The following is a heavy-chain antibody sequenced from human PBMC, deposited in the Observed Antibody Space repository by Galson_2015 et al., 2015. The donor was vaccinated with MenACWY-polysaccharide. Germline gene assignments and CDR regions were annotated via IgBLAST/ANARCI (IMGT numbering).Heavy chain of an antibody. CDR3: AVGWSFDY. Sequence: SLRLSCAASGFTFSSYGMHWVRQAPGKGLEWVAVISYDGSNKYYADSVKGRFTISRDNSKNTLYLQMNSLRAEDTAVYYCAVGWSFDYWGQGTLVTVSS. CDR2: ISYDGSNK. V-gene: IGHV3-30*03. J-gene: IGHJ4*02. D-gene: IGHD6-19*01. CDR1: GFTFSSYG.